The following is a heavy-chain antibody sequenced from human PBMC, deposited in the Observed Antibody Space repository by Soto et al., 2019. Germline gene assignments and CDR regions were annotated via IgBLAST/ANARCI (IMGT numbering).Heavy chain of an antibody. Sequence: GGPLRRSCGASGFTFTNFWMHWVRQVPGKGLVWVSRIDTSGTSTSYAAYVKGRFTISTDNAKSTVTLQMNSLRAEDTGVYYCARNGSAVTTNYPYAMDVWGQGTTVTVSS. CDR1: GFTFTNFW. J-gene: IGHJ6*02. CDR2: IDTSGTST. V-gene: IGHV3-74*01. D-gene: IGHD4-4*01. CDR3: ARNGSAVTTNYPYAMDV.